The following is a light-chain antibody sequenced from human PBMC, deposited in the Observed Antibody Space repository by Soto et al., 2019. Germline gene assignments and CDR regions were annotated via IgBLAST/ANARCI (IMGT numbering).Light chain of an antibody. CDR1: LSISNN. CDR2: SAS. Sequence: VMTQSPATLSVSPGERATLSCRASLSISNNLARYQQKPGQAPMLLIYSASTRATAIPARFSGSASGTEFTLIISSLQSEDFAVYYCQQYNEWTLTFGGGTKVETK. CDR3: QQYNEWTLT. J-gene: IGKJ4*01. V-gene: IGKV3-15*01.